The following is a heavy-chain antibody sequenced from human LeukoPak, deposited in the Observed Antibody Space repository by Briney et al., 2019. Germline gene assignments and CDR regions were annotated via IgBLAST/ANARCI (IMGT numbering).Heavy chain of an antibody. Sequence: GGSLRLSCAASGFTVSSNYMSWVRQAPGKGLEWVSVIYSGGSTYYADSVKGRFTISRDNSKNTLYLQMNSLGAEDTAVYYCAREENIAVAGSYFDYWGQGTLVTVSS. CDR1: GFTVSSNY. D-gene: IGHD6-19*01. V-gene: IGHV3-66*01. CDR3: AREENIAVAGSYFDY. J-gene: IGHJ4*02. CDR2: IYSGGST.